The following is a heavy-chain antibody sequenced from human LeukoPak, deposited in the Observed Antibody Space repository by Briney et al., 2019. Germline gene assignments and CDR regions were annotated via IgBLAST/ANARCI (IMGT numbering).Heavy chain of an antibody. Sequence: GGSLRLSCAASGFTFSSYSMNWVRQAPGKGLEWVSSISSSSSYIYYADSVKGRFTISRDNAKNSLYLQVNSLRAEDTAVYYCARDPIAAAGTSYFDYWGQGTLVTVSS. V-gene: IGHV3-21*01. CDR1: GFTFSSYS. CDR2: ISSSSSYI. J-gene: IGHJ4*02. CDR3: ARDPIAAAGTSYFDY. D-gene: IGHD6-13*01.